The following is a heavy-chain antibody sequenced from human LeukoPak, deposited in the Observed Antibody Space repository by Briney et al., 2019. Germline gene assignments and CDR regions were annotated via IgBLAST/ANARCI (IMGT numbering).Heavy chain of an antibody. CDR1: GYSFTSYW. J-gene: IGHJ6*03. CDR3: AXHRVEAVVEDWLRRAGNYYYYYMDV. Sequence: GESLKISCKGSGYSFTSYWIGWVRQMPGKGLEWMGIIYPGDSDTRYSPSFQGQVTISADKSISTAYLQWSSLKASDTAMYYCAXHRVEAVVEDWLRRAGNYYYYYMDVWGKGTTVTVSS. CDR2: IYPGDSDT. V-gene: IGHV5-51*01. D-gene: IGHD2-15*01.